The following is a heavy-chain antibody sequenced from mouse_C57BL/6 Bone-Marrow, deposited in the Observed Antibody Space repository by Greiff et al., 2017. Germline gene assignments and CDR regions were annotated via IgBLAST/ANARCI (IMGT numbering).Heavy chain of an antibody. J-gene: IGHJ1*03. Sequence: EVQRVESGPELVKPGASVKMSCKASGYTFTDYNMHWVKQSHGKSLEWIGYINPNNGGTSYNQKFKGKATLTVNKSSSTAYMELRSLTSEDSAVYYCARWSYDGYYVDWYFDVWGTGTTVTVSS. CDR2: INPNNGGT. D-gene: IGHD2-3*01. V-gene: IGHV1-22*01. CDR1: GYTFTDYN. CDR3: ARWSYDGYYVDWYFDV.